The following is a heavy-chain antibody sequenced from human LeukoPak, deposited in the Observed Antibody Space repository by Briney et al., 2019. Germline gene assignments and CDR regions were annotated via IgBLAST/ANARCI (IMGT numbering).Heavy chain of an antibody. D-gene: IGHD3-10*01. CDR1: GFTFDDYA. Sequence: GGSLRLSCAASGFTFDDYAMHWVRQAPGKGLEWVSGISWNSGSIGYGDSVKGRFTVSRDSAKNSLYLQMNSLRAEDTALYYCARAFGAPIFDYWGQGTLVTVSS. CDR2: ISWNSGSI. J-gene: IGHJ4*02. CDR3: ARAFGAPIFDY. V-gene: IGHV3-9*01.